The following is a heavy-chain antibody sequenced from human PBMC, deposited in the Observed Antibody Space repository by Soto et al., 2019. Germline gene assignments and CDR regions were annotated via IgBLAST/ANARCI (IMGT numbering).Heavy chain of an antibody. D-gene: IGHD1-7*01. Sequence: GGSLRLSCAASGFTFNNYAMHWVRQAPGKGLEWVAVISYDGSNKYYADSVKGRFTISRDNSKNTLYLQMNSLRAEDTAVYYCAKDRGTNYSFGYWGQGTLVTVSS. CDR2: ISYDGSNK. J-gene: IGHJ4*02. CDR3: AKDRGTNYSFGY. V-gene: IGHV3-30*04. CDR1: GFTFNNYA.